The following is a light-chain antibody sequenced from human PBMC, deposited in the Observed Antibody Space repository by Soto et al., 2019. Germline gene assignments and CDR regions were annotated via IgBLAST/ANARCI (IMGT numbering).Light chain of an antibody. Sequence: DIQMTQSPSTLSASVGDRVTIICRASQNINSWVAWYQQKPGKAPKALIYDASSLESGVPSRFSGSGSGTYFTLTIRSLQPDDFATYYCQQYDSYSPRTFGRWTKVEIK. V-gene: IGKV1-5*02. CDR1: QNINSW. CDR3: QQYDSYSPRT. CDR2: DAS. J-gene: IGKJ1*01.